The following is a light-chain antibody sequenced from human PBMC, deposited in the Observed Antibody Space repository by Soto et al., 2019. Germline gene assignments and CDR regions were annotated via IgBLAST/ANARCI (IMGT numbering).Light chain of an antibody. CDR1: QSIKMF. Sequence: DIEMTQSPSSLSAFVGDTVTIICRARQSIKMFLNWYQQKPGQAPKLLMHGASTLERGVPSRFSGSASGTEFVLTISNLQPEDFAIYFCQLSYRTPTFGQGTRLEIK. V-gene: IGKV1-39*01. CDR3: QLSYRTPT. J-gene: IGKJ5*01. CDR2: GAS.